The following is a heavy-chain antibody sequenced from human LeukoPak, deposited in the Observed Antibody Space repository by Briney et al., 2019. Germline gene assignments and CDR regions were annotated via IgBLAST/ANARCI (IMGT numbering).Heavy chain of an antibody. V-gene: IGHV1-18*01. CDR2: ITAYNGNT. J-gene: IGHJ4*02. CDR3: ARDLYSGSYLLNY. CDR1: GYTFTSYG. D-gene: IGHD1-26*01. Sequence: GASVKVSCKASGYTFTSYGISWVRQAPGQGLKWMGWITAYNGNTRYAQKHQGRFTMTTDTSTSTAYMELRSLRSDDTAVYYCARDLYSGSYLLNYCSQGTLVTVSS.